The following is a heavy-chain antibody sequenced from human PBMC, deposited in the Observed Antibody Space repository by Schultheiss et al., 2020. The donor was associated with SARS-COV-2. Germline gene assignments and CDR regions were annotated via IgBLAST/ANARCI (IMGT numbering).Heavy chain of an antibody. CDR1: GFTFSSYA. CDR3: AKDLGKEFWSGDGMDV. CDR2: ISYDGSNK. D-gene: IGHD3-3*01. Sequence: GGSLRLSCAASGFTFSSYAMHWVRQAPGKGLEWVAVISYDGSNKYYADSVKGRFTISRDNSKNTLYLQMNSLRAEDTALYYCAKDLGKEFWSGDGMDVWGQGTTVTVSS. J-gene: IGHJ6*02. V-gene: IGHV3-30*14.